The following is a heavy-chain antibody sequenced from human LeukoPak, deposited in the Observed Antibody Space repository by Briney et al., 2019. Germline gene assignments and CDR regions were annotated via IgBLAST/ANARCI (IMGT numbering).Heavy chain of an antibody. J-gene: IGHJ4*02. CDR1: GLTFSSYW. D-gene: IGHD2-2*02. CDR3: ARGQYCSSTSCYSFDY. CDR2: INSDGSST. V-gene: IGHV3-74*01. Sequence: PGGSLRLSCAASGLTFSSYWMHWGRQAPGKGLVWVSRINSDGSSTSYADSVKGRFTISRDNAKNTLYLQMNSLRAEDTAVYYCARGQYCSSTSCYSFDYWGQGTLVTVSS.